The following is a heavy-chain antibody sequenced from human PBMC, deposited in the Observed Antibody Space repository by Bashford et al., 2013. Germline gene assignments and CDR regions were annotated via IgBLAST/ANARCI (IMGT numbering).Heavy chain of an antibody. CDR2: INHSGST. V-gene: IGHV4-34*01. J-gene: IGHJ6*02. CDR3: ARDEGRVVPAAISLYYYYYYGMDV. CDR1: GGSFSGYY. Sequence: ETLSLTCAVYGGSFSGYYWSWIRQPPGKGLEWIGEINHSGSTNYNPSLKSRVTISVDTSKNQFSLKLSSVTAADTAVYYCARDEGRVVPAAISLYYYYYYGMDVWGQGTTVTVSS. D-gene: IGHD2-2*01.